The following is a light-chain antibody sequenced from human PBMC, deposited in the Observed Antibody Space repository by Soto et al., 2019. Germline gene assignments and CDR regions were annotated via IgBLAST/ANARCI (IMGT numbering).Light chain of an antibody. CDR2: DAS. Sequence: EIVLTQSPVTLSLSPGESATLSCRASQSVSRYLAWYQKKPGQAPRLLIYDASKMATGIPARFSGSGSGTDFTLTISSLEPEDFAVYYWQQRSNWPGAFGQGTKLEIK. V-gene: IGKV3-11*01. J-gene: IGKJ2*01. CDR3: QQRSNWPGA. CDR1: QSVSRY.